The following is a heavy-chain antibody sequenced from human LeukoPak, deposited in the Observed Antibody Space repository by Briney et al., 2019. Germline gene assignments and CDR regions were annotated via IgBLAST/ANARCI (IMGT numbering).Heavy chain of an antibody. J-gene: IGHJ4*02. D-gene: IGHD3-16*01. CDR2: VSASGGNT. CDR1: GFTFSSYA. V-gene: IGHV3-23*01. CDR3: GKGLYHDYSGIGDY. Sequence: GGSLRLSCAASGFTFSSYAMSWVRQAPGKGLEWVSAVSASGGNTYYADSVKGRFTISRDNSKNTLYLQVNSLRAEDTAVYYCGKGLYHDYSGIGDYWGQETLVTVSS.